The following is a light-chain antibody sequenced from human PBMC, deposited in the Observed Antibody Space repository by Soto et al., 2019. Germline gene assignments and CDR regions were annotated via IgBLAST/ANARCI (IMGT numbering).Light chain of an antibody. V-gene: IGKV3-20*01. J-gene: IGKJ4*01. Sequence: EIVLTQSPGTLSLSPGERATLSCRASQSVSSSYLAWYQQKPGQAPRLLIYGASSRATGIPDRFSGSGSGTDFTLTISRLEPEDFAVYYCQQYVSSPLTVGGGTKVEIK. CDR3: QQYVSSPLT. CDR2: GAS. CDR1: QSVSSSY.